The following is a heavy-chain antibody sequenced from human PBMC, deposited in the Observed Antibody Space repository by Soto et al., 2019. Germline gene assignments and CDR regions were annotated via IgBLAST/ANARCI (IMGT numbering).Heavy chain of an antibody. D-gene: IGHD6-6*01. CDR3: ERSISIAARPDY. V-gene: IGHV1-2*02. Sequence: QVQLVQSGAEVKKPGASVKVSCRASGYTFTGYYIHWVRQAHGQGLELMGWINPNSGGTNYAQKFQDRVTMTRYTSITTAYMDLSRLTSDDTAVYYCERSISIAARPDYWGQGTLVTVSS. CDR1: GYTFTGYY. J-gene: IGHJ4*02. CDR2: INPNSGGT.